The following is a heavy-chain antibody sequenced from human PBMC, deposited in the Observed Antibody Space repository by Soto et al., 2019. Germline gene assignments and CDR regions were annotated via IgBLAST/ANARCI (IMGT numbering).Heavy chain of an antibody. J-gene: IGHJ6*02. CDR3: ARRRALCYSSGMDV. V-gene: IGHV4-39*01. Sequence: SMSLAWTLAGGLMSSSTYYWGRLRQPPGKGLEWIGRIYSDGNTYYNLSLKSRVTISVATTYNQFSLTECTVTAADTAVYYSARRRALCYSSGMDVWGQGTTVTSP. CDR1: GGLMSSSTYY. CDR2: IYSDGNT.